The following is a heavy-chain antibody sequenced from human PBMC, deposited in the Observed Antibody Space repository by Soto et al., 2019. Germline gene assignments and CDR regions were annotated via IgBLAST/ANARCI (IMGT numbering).Heavy chain of an antibody. CDR2: IFSIDEE. J-gene: IGHJ5*02. CDR3: ARGRSGWFLFDA. Sequence: QVTLKESGPVLVRPTETLTLTCTVSGFSLSNSKMGVSWIRQPPGKALQWLAHIFSIDEESYNPSLQNRLNISEDTSKRPGVLTMTNTGPADTATYYCARGRSGWFLFDAWGQGTLVTVSS. D-gene: IGHD6-19*01. V-gene: IGHV2-26*02. CDR1: GFSLSNSKMG.